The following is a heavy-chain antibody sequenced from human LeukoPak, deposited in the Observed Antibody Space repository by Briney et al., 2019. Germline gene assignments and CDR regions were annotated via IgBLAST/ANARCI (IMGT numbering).Heavy chain of an antibody. D-gene: IGHD3-22*01. Sequence: GESLKISCKGSGYSFTSYWIGWVRQMPGKGLERMGIIYPGDSDTRYSPSFQGQVTISADKSISTAYLQWSSLKASDTAMYYCATGRTYYYDSSGRSDAFDIWGQGTMVTVSS. V-gene: IGHV5-51*01. CDR1: GYSFTSYW. CDR2: IYPGDSDT. J-gene: IGHJ3*02. CDR3: ATGRTYYYDSSGRSDAFDI.